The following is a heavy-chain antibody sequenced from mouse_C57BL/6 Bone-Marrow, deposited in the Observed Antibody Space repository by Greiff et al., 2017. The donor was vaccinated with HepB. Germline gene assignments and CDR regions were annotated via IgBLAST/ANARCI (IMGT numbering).Heavy chain of an antibody. Sequence: QVQLQQPGAELVRPGTSVKLSCKASGYTFTSYWMHWVKQRPGQGLEWIGVIDPSDSYTNYNQKFKGKATFTVDTSSSTAYMQLSSLTSEDAAVYYCARWLDYWGQGTTLTVSS. CDR1: GYTFTSYW. CDR2: IDPSDSYT. CDR3: ARWLDY. J-gene: IGHJ2*01. V-gene: IGHV1-59*01. D-gene: IGHD2-2*01.